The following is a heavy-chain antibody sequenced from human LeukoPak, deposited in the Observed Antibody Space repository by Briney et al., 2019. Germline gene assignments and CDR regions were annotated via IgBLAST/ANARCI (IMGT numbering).Heavy chain of an antibody. CDR2: INPNSGGT. CDR1: GYTFTVYY. CDR3: ARQMMDV. Sequence: ASVKVSFKASGYTFTVYYMHWVRQAPGQGLEWMGWINPNSGGTNYAQKFQGRVTITRDTSISTAYLQWSSLKASDTAMYSCARQMMDVWGKGTTVTVSS. J-gene: IGHJ6*04. V-gene: IGHV1-2*02.